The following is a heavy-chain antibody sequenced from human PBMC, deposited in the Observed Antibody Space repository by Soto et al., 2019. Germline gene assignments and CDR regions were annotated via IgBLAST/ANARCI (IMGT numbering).Heavy chain of an antibody. CDR1: GYTFTGYY. J-gene: IGHJ4*02. V-gene: IGHV1-2*04. Sequence: GASVKVSCKASGYTFTGYYMHWVRQAPGQGLEWMGWINPNSGGTNYAQKFQGWVTMTRDTSISTAYMELSRLRSDDTAVYYCARSPPDCSGGSCYSYYFDYWGQGTLVTVSS. CDR3: ARSPPDCSGGSCYSYYFDY. CDR2: INPNSGGT. D-gene: IGHD2-15*01.